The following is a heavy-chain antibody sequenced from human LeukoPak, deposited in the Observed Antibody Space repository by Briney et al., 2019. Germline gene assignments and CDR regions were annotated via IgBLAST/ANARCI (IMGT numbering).Heavy chain of an antibody. CDR2: IYYSGST. CDR1: GGSISSYY. CDR3: ARAFPDFWSGYYGGFDP. J-gene: IGHJ5*02. V-gene: IGHV4-59*01. Sequence: PSETLSLTCTVSGGSISSYYWSWIRQPPGKGLEWIGYIYYSGSTNYNPSLKSRVTMSVDTSKNQFSLKLSSVTAADTAVYYCARAFPDFWSGYYGGFDPWGQGTLVTVSS. D-gene: IGHD3-3*01.